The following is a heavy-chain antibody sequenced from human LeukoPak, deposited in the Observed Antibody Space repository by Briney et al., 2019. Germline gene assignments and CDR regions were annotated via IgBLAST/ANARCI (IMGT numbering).Heavy chain of an antibody. J-gene: IGHJ4*02. Sequence: ASVKVSCEASGYTFTSYDINWVRQATGQGLEWMGWMNPNSGNTGYAQKFQGRVTITRNTSISTAYMELSSLRSEDTAVYYCATGLYDSSGYQSTYFDYWGQGTLVTVSS. CDR2: MNPNSGNT. CDR3: ATGLYDSSGYQSTYFDY. D-gene: IGHD3-22*01. CDR1: GYTFTSYD. V-gene: IGHV1-8*03.